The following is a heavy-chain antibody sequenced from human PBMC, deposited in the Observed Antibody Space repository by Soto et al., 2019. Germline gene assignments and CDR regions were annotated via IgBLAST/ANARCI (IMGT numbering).Heavy chain of an antibody. Sequence: QVQLVQSGAEVKKPWSSVKVSCKASGGTFSSYAISWVRQAPGQRLEWMGGIIPIFGTANYAQKFQGRVTITADESTSTAYMELSSLRSEDTAVYYCASVTYYGSGARNYYGMDVWGQGTTVTVSS. V-gene: IGHV1-69*01. D-gene: IGHD3-10*01. CDR2: IIPIFGTA. CDR3: ASVTYYGSGARNYYGMDV. J-gene: IGHJ6*02. CDR1: GGTFSSYA.